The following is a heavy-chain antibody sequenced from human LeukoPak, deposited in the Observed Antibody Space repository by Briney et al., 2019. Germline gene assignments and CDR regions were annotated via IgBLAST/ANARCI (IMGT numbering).Heavy chain of an antibody. D-gene: IGHD6-6*01. CDR2: IYPGDSDT. CDR1: GYNFTNYW. V-gene: IGHV5-51*01. Sequence: GESLKISCKGSGYNFTNYWIDWVRQMPGKGLEWMGIIYPGDSDTRYSPSFQGQVTFSADESISTAYLQWSSLKASDTAIYYCARRSSIAPRLFDYWGQGTLVTVSS. CDR3: ARRSSIAPRLFDY. J-gene: IGHJ4*02.